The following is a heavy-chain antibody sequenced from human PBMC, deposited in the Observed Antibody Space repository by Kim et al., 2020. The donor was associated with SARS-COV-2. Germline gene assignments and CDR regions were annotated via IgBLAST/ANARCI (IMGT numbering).Heavy chain of an antibody. J-gene: IGHJ5*02. Sequence: SETLSLTCTVSNGSINSHFWSWIRQPPGKGLEWIGYIFYSGNTNYNPSLKSRVTISVDTSKNQFSLRLNSVTTADTAVYYCAGQSSAVTWFDPWGQGTLVTVSS. CDR3: AGQSSAVTWFDP. V-gene: IGHV4-59*11. CDR1: NGSINSHF. CDR2: IFYSGNT. D-gene: IGHD6-19*01.